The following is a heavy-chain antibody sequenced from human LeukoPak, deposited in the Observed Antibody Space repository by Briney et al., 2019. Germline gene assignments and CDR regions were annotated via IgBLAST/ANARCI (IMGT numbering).Heavy chain of an antibody. V-gene: IGHV3-23*01. CDR1: GFTFSSYA. Sequence: GGSLRLSCTASGFTFSSYAMSWVRQAPGKGLEWVSAISGSGGSTYYADSVKGRFTISRDNSKNTLYLQMNSLKTEDTAFYYCSTTHYNFADIDHWGQGTLVTVSS. CDR3: STTHYNFADIDH. CDR2: ISGSGGST. D-gene: IGHD3-3*01. J-gene: IGHJ4*02.